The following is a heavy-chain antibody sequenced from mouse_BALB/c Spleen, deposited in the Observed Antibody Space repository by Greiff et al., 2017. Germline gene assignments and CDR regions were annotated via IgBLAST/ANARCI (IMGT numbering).Heavy chain of an antibody. J-gene: IGHJ1*01. CDR1: GFTFSSYY. Sequence: EVKLVESGGGLVKLGGSLKLSCAASGFTFSSYYMSWVRQTPEKRLELVAAINSNGGSTYYPDTVKGRFTISRDNAKNTLYLQMSSLKSEDTASYDCARRITTEGGYFDVWGAGTTVTVSS. D-gene: IGHD1-1*01. CDR3: ARRITTEGGYFDV. CDR2: INSNGGST. V-gene: IGHV5-6-2*01.